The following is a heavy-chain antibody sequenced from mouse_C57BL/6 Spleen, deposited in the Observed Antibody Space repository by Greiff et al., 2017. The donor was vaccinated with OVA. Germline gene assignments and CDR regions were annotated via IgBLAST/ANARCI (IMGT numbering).Heavy chain of an antibody. V-gene: IGHV5-9-1*02. CDR3: TREDGSLRVYYAMDY. CDR1: GFTFSSYA. CDR2: ISSGGDYI. J-gene: IGHJ4*01. Sequence: EVQLVESGEGLVKPGGSLKLSCAASGFTFSSYAMSWVRQTPEKRLEWVAYISSGGDYIYYADTVKGRFTISRDNARNTLYLQMSSLKSEDTAMYYCTREDGSLRVYYAMDYWGQGTSVTVSS. D-gene: IGHD1-2*01.